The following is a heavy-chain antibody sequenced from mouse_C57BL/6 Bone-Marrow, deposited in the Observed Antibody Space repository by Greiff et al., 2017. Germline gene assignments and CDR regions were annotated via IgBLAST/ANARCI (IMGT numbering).Heavy chain of an antibody. D-gene: IGHD2-4*01. V-gene: IGHV2-5*01. CDR2: IWRGGST. J-gene: IGHJ4*01. CDR1: GFSLTSYG. CDR3: AKTPPYDYDTMDY. Sequence: QVQLKESGPGLVQPSQSLSITCTVSGFSLTSYGVHWVRQSPGKGLEWLGVIWRGGSTDYNAAFMSRLSITKDNSKSQVFFKMNSLQADDTAIYYCAKTPPYDYDTMDYWGQGTSVTVSS.